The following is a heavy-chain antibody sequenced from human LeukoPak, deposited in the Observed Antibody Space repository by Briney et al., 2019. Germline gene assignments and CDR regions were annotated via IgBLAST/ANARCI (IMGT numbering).Heavy chain of an antibody. CDR2: ISYDGSNK. Sequence: GGSLRLSCAASEFTSTNAWMSWVRQAPGKGLEWVAVISYDGSNKYYADSAKGRFTISRDNSKNTLYLQMNSLRAEDTAVYYCAKDRYSGYDSRIGGPPDYWGQGTLVTVSS. CDR3: AKDRYSGYDSRIGGPPDY. V-gene: IGHV3-30*18. J-gene: IGHJ4*02. D-gene: IGHD5-12*01. CDR1: EFTSTNAW.